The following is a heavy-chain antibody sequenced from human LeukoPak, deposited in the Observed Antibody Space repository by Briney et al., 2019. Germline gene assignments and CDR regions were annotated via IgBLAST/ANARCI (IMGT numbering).Heavy chain of an antibody. CDR2: IIPIFGTA. CDR1: GGTFSSYA. CDR3: ARAYDSSGFFDY. Sequence: SVKVSCKASGGTFSSYAISWVRQAPGQGLEWMGRIIPIFGTANYAQEFQGRVTITTDESTSTAYMELSSLRSEDTAVYYCARAYDSSGFFDYWGQGTLVTVSS. J-gene: IGHJ4*02. D-gene: IGHD6-19*01. V-gene: IGHV1-69*05.